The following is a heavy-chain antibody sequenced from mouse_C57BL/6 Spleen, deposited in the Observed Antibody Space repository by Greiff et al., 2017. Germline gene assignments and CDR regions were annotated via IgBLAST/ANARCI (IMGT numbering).Heavy chain of an antibody. Sequence: QVQLQQPGAELVKPGASVKLSCKASGYTFTSYWMQWVKQRPGQGLEWIGEIDPSDSYTNYNQKFKGKATLTVDTSSSTAYMQLSSLTSEDSAVYYCTWYGKAMDYWGQGTSVTVSS. J-gene: IGHJ4*01. CDR3: TWYGKAMDY. V-gene: IGHV1-50*01. D-gene: IGHD1-1*01. CDR1: GYTFTSYW. CDR2: IDPSDSYT.